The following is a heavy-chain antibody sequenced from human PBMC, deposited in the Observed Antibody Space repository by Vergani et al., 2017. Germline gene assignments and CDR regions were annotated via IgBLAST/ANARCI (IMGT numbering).Heavy chain of an antibody. CDR1: GYSFTNYW. CDR2: IHPSDSDT. V-gene: IGHV5-51*01. CDR3: ARLYGRDSSGSKYVDY. D-gene: IGHD3-22*01. J-gene: IGHJ4*02. Sequence: EVQLVQSGAEVKKPGESLKISCQISGYSFTNYWIGWVRQMPGKGVEWMGIIHPSDSDTRYSPSFQGQVPISVDKSISTAYLQRSSLRASDSAMYYCARLYGRDSSGSKYVDYWGQGTLVTVSS.